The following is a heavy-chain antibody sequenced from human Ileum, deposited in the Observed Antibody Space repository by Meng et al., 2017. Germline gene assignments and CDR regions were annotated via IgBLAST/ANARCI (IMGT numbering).Heavy chain of an antibody. Sequence: QEQVQEQGPGLAGPEGTLSLSCAFCGGSISGNTYWSWVRQPPGKGLEWIGQIYHSGSAYYNPSLKSRVTMSVDKSKSQFSLMLTSVTAADTAIYYCARHGGYSQDFWGQGTLVTVPS. J-gene: IGHJ4*02. CDR1: GGSISGNTY. D-gene: IGHD4-23*01. V-gene: IGHV4-4*02. CDR3: ARHGGYSQDF. CDR2: IYHSGSA.